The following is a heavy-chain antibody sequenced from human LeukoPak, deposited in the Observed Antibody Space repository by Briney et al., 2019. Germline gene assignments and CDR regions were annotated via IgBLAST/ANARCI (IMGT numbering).Heavy chain of an antibody. CDR3: ARVRDGYNDAYDI. J-gene: IGHJ3*02. V-gene: IGHV3-21*04. CDR2: ISSSSSYI. Sequence: GGSLRLSCAASGFTFSSYWMSWVRQAPGKGLEWVSSISSSSSYIYHADSVKGRFTISRDNAKNSLYLQMNSLRSEDTAVYYCARVRDGYNDAYDIWGQGTMVTVTS. CDR1: GFTFSSYW. D-gene: IGHD5-24*01.